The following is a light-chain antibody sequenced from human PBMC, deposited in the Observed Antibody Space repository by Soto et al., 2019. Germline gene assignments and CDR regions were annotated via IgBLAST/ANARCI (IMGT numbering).Light chain of an antibody. CDR2: KAS. CDR1: QSISSG. CDR3: QQYNSYRRT. V-gene: IGKV1-5*03. J-gene: IGKJ1*01. Sequence: DIQMTQSPSTLSASVGDRVTITCRAIQSISSGLAWYQQKPGKAPKLLIYKASSLESGVPSRFSGSGYGTEFNLTISSLQPDDFATYYCQQYNSYRRTFGQGTKVEIK.